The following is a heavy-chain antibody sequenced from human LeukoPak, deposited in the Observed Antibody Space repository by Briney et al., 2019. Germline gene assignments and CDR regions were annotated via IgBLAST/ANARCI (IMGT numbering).Heavy chain of an antibody. J-gene: IGHJ6*03. CDR3: ARDSSSWYLSYYYYYYMDV. Sequence: ASVKVSCKASGYTFTSYGISWVRQAPGQGLEWMGWISAYSGNTNYAQKLQGRVTMTTDTSTSTAYMELRSLRSDDTAVYYCARDSSSWYLSYYYYYYMDVWGKGTTVTVSS. CDR1: GYTFTSYG. V-gene: IGHV1-18*01. D-gene: IGHD6-13*01. CDR2: ISAYSGNT.